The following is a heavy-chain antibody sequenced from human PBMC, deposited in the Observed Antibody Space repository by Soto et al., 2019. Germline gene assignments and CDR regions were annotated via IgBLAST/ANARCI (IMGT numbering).Heavy chain of an antibody. Sequence: SETLSLTCTFSGGSISSYYWSWIRQPPGKGLEWIGYIYYIGSTNYNPSLKSRVTISVDTSKNQFSLKLSSVTAADTAVYYCARGLRRQLLNWFDPWGQGTLVTVSS. CDR2: IYYIGST. V-gene: IGHV4-59*01. CDR3: ARGLRRQLLNWFDP. D-gene: IGHD2-2*01. J-gene: IGHJ5*02. CDR1: GGSISSYY.